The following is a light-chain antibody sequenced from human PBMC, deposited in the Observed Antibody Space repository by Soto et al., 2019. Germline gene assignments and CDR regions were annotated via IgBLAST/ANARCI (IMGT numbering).Light chain of an antibody. J-gene: IGKJ2*01. CDR2: SAS. V-gene: IGKV1-39*01. CDR3: QHSFSAPRT. Sequence: DIQMSQSPSSLSASVGDSVTITCRASETIIDYLNWYQQQPGEAPKLMIFSASSLHSGVPSRFRGSGSGTHFTLTISSLQPEDFATYFCQHSFSAPRTFGQGTKL. CDR1: ETIIDY.